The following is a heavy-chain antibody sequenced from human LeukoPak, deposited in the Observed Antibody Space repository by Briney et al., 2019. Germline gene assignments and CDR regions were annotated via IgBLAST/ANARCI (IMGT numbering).Heavy chain of an antibody. CDR3: AKDRNYYDSSGYLSY. CDR2: ISYDGSNK. D-gene: IGHD3-22*01. J-gene: IGHJ4*02. Sequence: TGGSLRLSSAASGFTFSSYGMHWVRQAPGKGLEWVAVISYDGSNKYYADSVKGRFTISRDNSKNTLYLQMNSLRAEDTAVYYCAKDRNYYDSSGYLSYWGQGTLVTVSS. V-gene: IGHV3-30*18. CDR1: GFTFSSYG.